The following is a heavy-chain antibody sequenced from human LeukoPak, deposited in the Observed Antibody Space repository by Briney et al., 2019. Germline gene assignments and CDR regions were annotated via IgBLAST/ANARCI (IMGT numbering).Heavy chain of an antibody. J-gene: IGHJ6*02. CDR3: ASTMVRGVIINYYYYGMDV. CDR2: IYYSGST. V-gene: IGHV4-59*01. D-gene: IGHD3-10*01. CDR1: GGSINSYY. Sequence: TPSETLSLTCTVSGGSINSYYWSWIRQPPGKGLEWIGYIYYSGSTNYNPSLKSRVTISVDTSKNQFSLKLSSVTAADTAVYYCASTMVRGVIINYYYYGMDVWGQGTTVTVSS.